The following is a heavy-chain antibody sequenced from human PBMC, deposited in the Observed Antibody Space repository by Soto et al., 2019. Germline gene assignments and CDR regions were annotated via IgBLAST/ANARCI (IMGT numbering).Heavy chain of an antibody. Sequence: GSLRLSCAASGFTVNSNYMSWVRQAPGKGLEWVSVIYSDGSTYYADSVKGRFIISRDNSNNTLYFQMNGLRAEDTAVYYCAKIPCREYCSNPPTPLGIWGQGTMVTVSS. CDR2: IYSDGST. J-gene: IGHJ3*02. D-gene: IGHD2-2*01. V-gene: IGHV3-66*01. CDR3: AKIPCREYCSNPPTPLGI. CDR1: GFTVNSNY.